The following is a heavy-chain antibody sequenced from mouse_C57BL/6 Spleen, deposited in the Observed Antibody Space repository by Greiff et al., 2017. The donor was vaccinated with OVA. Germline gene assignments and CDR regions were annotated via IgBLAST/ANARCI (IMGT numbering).Heavy chain of an antibody. D-gene: IGHD4-1*01. CDR2: IYPGSGNT. J-gene: IGHJ2*01. CDR3: ARLGRYYFDY. Sequence: QVQLKESGPELVKPGASVKISCKASGYSFTSYYIHWVKQRPGQGLEWIGWIYPGSGNTKYNEKFKGKATLTADTSSSTAYMQLSSLTSEDSAVYYCARLGRYYFDYWGQGTTLTVSS. CDR1: GYSFTSYY. V-gene: IGHV1-66*01.